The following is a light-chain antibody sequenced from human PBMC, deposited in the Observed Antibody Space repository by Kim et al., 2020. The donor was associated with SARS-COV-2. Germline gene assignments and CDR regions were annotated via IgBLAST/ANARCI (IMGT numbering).Light chain of an antibody. J-gene: IGKJ5*01. CDR2: GAS. CDR3: EKYGRPLST. V-gene: IGKV3-20*01. CDR1: QSSVRIY. Sequence: SRWERAAAPCRARQSSVRIYCSWYQQRQGEEPRLLMSGASRRAKGIPDRCRGSGYGTDYTLTLRRLESEDFVVYNGEKYGRPLSTFGAGRRREIK.